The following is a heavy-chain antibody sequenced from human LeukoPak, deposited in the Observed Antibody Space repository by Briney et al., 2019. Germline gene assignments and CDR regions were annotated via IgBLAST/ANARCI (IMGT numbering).Heavy chain of an antibody. V-gene: IGHV4-4*07. CDR3: ARDQVYRSSWGHDAFDV. Sequence: SETLSLTCTVSGASISTYYWSWIRQPAGKGLEWIGRIYTSGSTNYNPSLKSRVTMSVDMSKNQFSLKLTSVTAADTAVYYCARDQVYRSSWGHDAFDVWGQGTMVTVSS. CDR1: GASISTYY. D-gene: IGHD6-13*01. J-gene: IGHJ3*01. CDR2: IYTSGST.